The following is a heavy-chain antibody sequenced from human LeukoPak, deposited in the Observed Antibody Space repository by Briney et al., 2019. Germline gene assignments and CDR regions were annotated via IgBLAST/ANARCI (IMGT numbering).Heavy chain of an antibody. CDR3: ATLRQYYYDSSGYLDAFDI. Sequence: SETLSLTCTVSVGSISSGSYYWSWIRQPAGKGLEWIGRIYTSGSTNYNPSLKSRVTISVDTSKNQFSLKLSSVTAADTAVYYCATLRQYYYDSSGYLDAFDIWGQGTMVTVSS. CDR2: IYTSGST. J-gene: IGHJ3*02. D-gene: IGHD3-22*01. V-gene: IGHV4-61*02. CDR1: VGSISSGSYY.